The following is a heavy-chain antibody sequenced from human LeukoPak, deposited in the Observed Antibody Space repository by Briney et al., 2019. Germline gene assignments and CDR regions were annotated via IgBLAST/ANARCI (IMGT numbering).Heavy chain of an antibody. V-gene: IGHV4-59*08. CDR1: GDSINSYY. D-gene: IGHD6-6*01. CDR3: ARRWGYSSSPHFDY. Sequence: SETLSLTCTVSGDSINSYYWNWIRQPPGKGLEWIGYIHYSGSTTYNSSLKSRVTISVDTSKNQFSLKLSSVTAADTAVYYCARRWGYSSSPHFDYWGQGTLVTVSS. CDR2: IHYSGST. J-gene: IGHJ4*02.